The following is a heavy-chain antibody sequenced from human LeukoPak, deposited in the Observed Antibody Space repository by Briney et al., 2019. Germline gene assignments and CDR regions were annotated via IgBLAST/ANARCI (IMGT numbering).Heavy chain of an antibody. J-gene: IGHJ1*01. CDR1: GFTFSRYG. CDR2: IWYDGSNK. V-gene: IGHV3-33*01. CDR3: AREGPILSAEYFQH. Sequence: PGRSLRLSCAASGFTFSRYGMHWVRQAPGKGLEWVAVIWYDGSNKYYADSVKGRFTISRDNSKNTLYLQMNSLRAEDTAVYYCAREGPILSAEYFQHWGQGTLVTVSS.